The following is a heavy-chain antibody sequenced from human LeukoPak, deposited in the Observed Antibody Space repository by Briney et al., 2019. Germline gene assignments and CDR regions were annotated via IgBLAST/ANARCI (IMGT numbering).Heavy chain of an antibody. J-gene: IGHJ4*02. V-gene: IGHV5-51*01. D-gene: IGHD1-26*01. CDR1: GYKFINYC. CDR2: IYPDDSNA. CDR3: ARRPTTNFDF. Sequence: GQSLKISCKASGYKFINYCIAWVRQLPGKGLEWMGTIYPDDSNARYSPSFQGQVTLSVDKSVTTAYLQWSSLKASDTAMYYCARRPTTNFDFWGQGTLVTVSS.